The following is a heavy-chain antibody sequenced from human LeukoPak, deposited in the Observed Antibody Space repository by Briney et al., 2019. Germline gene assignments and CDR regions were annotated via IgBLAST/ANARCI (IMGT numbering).Heavy chain of an antibody. D-gene: IGHD6-6*01. CDR2: ISWNSGSI. V-gene: IGHV3-9*01. CDR3: AKDSFEYSSSSPFDY. Sequence: GGSLRLSCAASGFTFDDYAMHWVRHAPGKGLEWVSGISWNSGSIGYADSVKGRFTISRDNAKNSLYLQMNSLRAEDTALYYCAKDSFEYSSSSPFDYWGQGTLVTVSS. J-gene: IGHJ4*02. CDR1: GFTFDDYA.